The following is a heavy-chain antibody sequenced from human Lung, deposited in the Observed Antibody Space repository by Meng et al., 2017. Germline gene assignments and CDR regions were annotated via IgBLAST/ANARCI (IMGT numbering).Heavy chain of an antibody. D-gene: IGHD4-23*01. CDR3: ARVSYGGPMDY. Sequence: QVQLQEPGPGLVRPSQTLSLTCTVSGGSISSGSYYWSWIRQPAGKGLEWIGRIYTSGSTNYNPSLKSRVTISVDTSKNQFSLKLSSVTAADTAVYYCARVSYGGPMDYWGQGTLVTVSS. CDR1: GGSISSGSYY. CDR2: IYTSGST. J-gene: IGHJ4*02. V-gene: IGHV4-61*02.